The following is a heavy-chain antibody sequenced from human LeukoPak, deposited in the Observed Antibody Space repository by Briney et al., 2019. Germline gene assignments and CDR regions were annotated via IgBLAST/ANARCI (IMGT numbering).Heavy chain of an antibody. J-gene: IGHJ4*02. V-gene: IGHV4-61*08. CDR1: GGSISSGGYY. Sequence: SSETLSLTCTVSGGSISSGGYYWSWIRQPPGKGLEYIGYIYYSGSTNYNPSLKSRVTISVDTSKNQFSLKLSSVTAADTAVYYCARLEYSYGYQTLYYFDYWGQGTLVTVSS. CDR2: IYYSGST. D-gene: IGHD5-18*01. CDR3: ARLEYSYGYQTLYYFDY.